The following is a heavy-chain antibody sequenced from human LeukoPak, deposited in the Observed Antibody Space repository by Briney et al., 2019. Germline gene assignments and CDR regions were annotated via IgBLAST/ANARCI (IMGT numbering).Heavy chain of an antibody. CDR2: INPNSGGT. CDR3: AKISAP. CDR1: GYTFTEYY. V-gene: IGHV1-2*02. Sequence: ASEKVSCKTSGYTFTEYYMHWVRQAPGQGLEWMGWINPNSGGTNYAQKFQGRVTMTRDTSISTAYMELSSLRSDDTALYYCAKISAPWGQGTLVAVSS. J-gene: IGHJ5*02.